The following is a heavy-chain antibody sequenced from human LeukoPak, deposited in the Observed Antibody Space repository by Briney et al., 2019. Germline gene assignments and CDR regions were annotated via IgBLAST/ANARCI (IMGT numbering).Heavy chain of an antibody. Sequence: SETLSLTXTVSGGSISSGSYYWSWIRQPAGKGLEWIGRIYTSGSTNYNPSLKSRVTISVDTSKNQFSLKLSSVTAADTAVYYCARDRPWRGGNGYWGQGTLVTVSS. CDR3: ARDRPWRGGNGY. J-gene: IGHJ4*02. CDR1: GGSISSGSYY. V-gene: IGHV4-61*02. D-gene: IGHD4-23*01. CDR2: IYTSGST.